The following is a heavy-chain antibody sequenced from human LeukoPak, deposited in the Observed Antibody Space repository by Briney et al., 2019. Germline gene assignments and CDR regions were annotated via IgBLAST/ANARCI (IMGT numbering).Heavy chain of an antibody. CDR3: ARQVLLWFGELSSGDADY. CDR2: IYYSGST. J-gene: IGHJ4*02. V-gene: IGHV4-39*01. Sequence: PSETLSLTCSVSGGSISSSSYYWGWIRQPPGKGLEWIGSIYYSGSTYYNPSLKSRVTISVATSKNKFSLKLSSVTAADTAVYYCARQVLLWFGELSSGDADYWGQGTLVTVSS. CDR1: GGSISSSSYY. D-gene: IGHD3-10*01.